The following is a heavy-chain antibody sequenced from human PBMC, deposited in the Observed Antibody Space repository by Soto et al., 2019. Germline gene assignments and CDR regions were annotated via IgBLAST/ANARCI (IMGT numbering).Heavy chain of an antibody. D-gene: IGHD3-9*01. J-gene: IGHJ4*02. CDR1: GFTFSSYA. CDR2: ISGSGGST. CDR3: ANSFARGPILTGYPY. Sequence: PGGSLRLSCAASGFTFSSYAMSWVRQAPGKGLEWVSAISGSGGSTYYADSVKGRFTISRDNSKNTLYLQMNSLRAEDTAVYYCANSFARGPILTGYPYWGQGTLVTVSS. V-gene: IGHV3-23*01.